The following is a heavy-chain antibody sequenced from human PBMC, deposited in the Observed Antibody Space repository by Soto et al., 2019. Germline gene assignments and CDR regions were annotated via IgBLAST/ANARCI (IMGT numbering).Heavy chain of an antibody. CDR1: GGSISSGDYY. CDR2: IYYSGST. D-gene: IGHD2-8*01. V-gene: IGHV4-30-4*01. J-gene: IGHJ4*02. Sequence: QVQLQESGPGLVKPSQTLSLTCTVSGGSISSGDYYWSWIRQPPGKGLEWIGYIYYSGSTXXXXXXXXXXXXXXXXXXXXXXXXXXXXXXXXXXVXYCARXXYGXSHPGXDYWGQGTLVTV. CDR3: ARXXYGXSHPGXDY.